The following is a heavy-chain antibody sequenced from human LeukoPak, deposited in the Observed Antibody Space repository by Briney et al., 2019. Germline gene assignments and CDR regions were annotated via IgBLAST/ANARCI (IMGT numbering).Heavy chain of an antibody. D-gene: IGHD2-8*01. J-gene: IGHJ4*02. CDR2: INPNSGGT. V-gene: IGHV1-2*02. Sequence: GASVKVSCKASGYTFTGYYMHWVRQAPGQGLEWMGWINPNSGGTNYAQKFQGRVTMTRDTSISTAYMELSRLRSDDTAVYYCARGQGYCTNGVCRDYWGQGTLVTVSS. CDR3: ARGQGYCTNGVCRDY. CDR1: GYTFTGYY.